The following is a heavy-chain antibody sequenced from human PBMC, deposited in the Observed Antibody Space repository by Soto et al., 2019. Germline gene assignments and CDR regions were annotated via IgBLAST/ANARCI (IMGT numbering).Heavy chain of an antibody. V-gene: IGHV3-23*01. Sequence: EVQLLESGGGLVQPGGSLRLSCAASGFTFRVYAMSWVRQAPGRGLEWVSSITGNGDTTYYPDSVKGRFTISRDNSKNSMFLQMISLRVEDTAVKYGAQDRPNYFGSGGGYYKSGGDHWGQGILVTVSS. CDR2: ITGNGDTT. D-gene: IGHD3-10*01. CDR1: GFTFRVYA. J-gene: IGHJ5*02. CDR3: AQDRPNYFGSGGGYYKSGGDH.